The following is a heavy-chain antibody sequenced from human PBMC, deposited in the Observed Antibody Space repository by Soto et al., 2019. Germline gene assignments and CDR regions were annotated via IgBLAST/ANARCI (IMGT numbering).Heavy chain of an antibody. CDR1: VGSITGDY. V-gene: IGHV4-59*01. D-gene: IGHD3-3*01. CDR2: IYYSGAT. Sequence: SETLSLTCPVSVGSITGDYWSWIRQSPGKGLEWIGCIYYSGATNYNPSLKSRVTISVDTSKNQFSLKLSSVTAADTAVYYCAKVQRVHYDFWSGGPDYYYYGMDVWGQGTTVTVSS. CDR3: AKVQRVHYDFWSGGPDYYYYGMDV. J-gene: IGHJ6*02.